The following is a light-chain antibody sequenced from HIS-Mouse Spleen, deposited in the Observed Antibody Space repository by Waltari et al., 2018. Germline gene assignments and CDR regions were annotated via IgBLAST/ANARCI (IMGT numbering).Light chain of an antibody. CDR1: QGISSA. V-gene: IGKV1-13*02. CDR2: DAS. Sequence: ATQFTQSPSSLSASVGVRGTISCRASQGISSALAWYQQKPGKAPKLLNYDASSLESGVPSRFSGSGSGTDFTLTISSLQPEDFATYYCQQFNSYPALTFGGGTKVEIK. CDR3: QQFNSYPALT. J-gene: IGKJ4*01.